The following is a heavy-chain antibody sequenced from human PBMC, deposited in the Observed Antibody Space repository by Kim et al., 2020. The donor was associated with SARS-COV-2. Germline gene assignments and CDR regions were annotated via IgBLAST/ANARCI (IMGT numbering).Heavy chain of an antibody. D-gene: IGHD3-22*01. J-gene: IGHJ4*02. CDR3: ANHYGYYDAYGY. CDR2: ISGSGGST. Sequence: GGSLRLSCAASGFTFSSYAMSWVRQAPGKGLEWVSAISGSGGSTYYADSVKGRFTISRDNSKNTLYLQMNSLRAEDTAVYYCANHYGYYDAYGYWGQGTLVTVSS. V-gene: IGHV3-23*01. CDR1: GFTFSSYA.